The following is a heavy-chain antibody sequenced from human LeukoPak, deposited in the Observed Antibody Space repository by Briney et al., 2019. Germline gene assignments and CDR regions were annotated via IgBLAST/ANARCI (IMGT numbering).Heavy chain of an antibody. CDR2: IYHSGST. J-gene: IGHJ4*02. CDR3: ARVGYYDSSGDYSDY. V-gene: IGHV4-30-2*01. CDR1: GGSISSGGYS. Sequence: SETLSLTCAVSGGSISSGGYSWSWIRQPPGKGLEWIGYIYHSGSTYYNPSLKSRVTISVDRSKNQFSLKLSSVTAADTAVYYCARVGYYDSSGDYSDYWGQGTLVTVSS. D-gene: IGHD3-22*01.